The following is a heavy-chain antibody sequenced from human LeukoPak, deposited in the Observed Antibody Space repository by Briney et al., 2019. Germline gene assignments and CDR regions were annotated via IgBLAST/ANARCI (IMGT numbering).Heavy chain of an antibody. CDR2: ISGSGGST. V-gene: IGHV3-23*01. Sequence: GGSLRLSCAASGFTFSSYAMSWVRQAPGKGLEWVSAISGSGGSTYYADSVKGRFTISRDNSKNTLYLQMNSLRAEDTAVYYFXKQAPDELPPYYYYYYMDVWGKGTTVTVSS. CDR1: GFTFSSYA. D-gene: IGHD1-26*01. CDR3: XKQAPDELPPYYYYYYMDV. J-gene: IGHJ6*03.